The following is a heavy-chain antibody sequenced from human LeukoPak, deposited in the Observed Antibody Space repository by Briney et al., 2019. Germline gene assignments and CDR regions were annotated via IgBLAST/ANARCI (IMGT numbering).Heavy chain of an antibody. J-gene: IGHJ4*02. CDR2: IYTSGST. D-gene: IGHD3-22*01. V-gene: IGHV4-4*07. CDR3: ARDTDSSGYYVFGY. CDR1: GGSISSYY. Sequence: SETLSLTCTVSGGSISSYYWSWIRQPAGKGLEWIGRIYTSGSTSYNPSLKSRVTMSVDTSKNQFSLKLSSVTAADTAVYYCARDTDSSGYYVFGYWGQGTLVTVSS.